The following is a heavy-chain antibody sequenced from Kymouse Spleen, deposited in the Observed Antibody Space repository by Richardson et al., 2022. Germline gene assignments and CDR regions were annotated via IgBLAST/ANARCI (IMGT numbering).Heavy chain of an antibody. CDR2: INHSGST. CDR3: ARYYYGSGSYYNDY. CDR1: GGSFSGYY. J-gene: IGHJ4*02. D-gene: IGHD3-10*01. Sequence: QVQLQQWGAGLLKPSETLSLTCAVYGGSFSGYYWSWIRQPPGKGLEWIGEINHSGSTNYNPSLKSRVTISVDTSKNQFSLKLSSVTAADTAVYYCARYYYGSGSYYNDYWGQGTLVTVSS. V-gene: IGHV4-34*01.